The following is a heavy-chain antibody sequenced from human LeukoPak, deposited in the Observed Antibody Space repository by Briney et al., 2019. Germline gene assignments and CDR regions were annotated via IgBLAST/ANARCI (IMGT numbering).Heavy chain of an antibody. Sequence: PGGSLRLSCAASGFTFSSYGMHWVRQAPGKGLEWVAVIWYDGSNKYYADSVKGRFTISRDNSKNTLYLQMNSLRAEDTAVYYCARDPSNPPYSSSSQPGYWGQGTLVTVSS. D-gene: IGHD6-6*01. V-gene: IGHV3-33*01. CDR1: GFTFSSYG. CDR2: IWYDGSNK. J-gene: IGHJ4*02. CDR3: ARDPSNPPYSSSSQPGY.